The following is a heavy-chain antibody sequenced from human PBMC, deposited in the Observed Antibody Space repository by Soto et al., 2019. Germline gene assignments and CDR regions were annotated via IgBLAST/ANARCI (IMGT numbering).Heavy chain of an antibody. V-gene: IGHV3-30*03. CDR2: ILHDGSAE. CDR1: GFTFTSYG. CDR3: ATSRDGYSFYFHYCMDG. Sequence: GGSLRLSCAASGFTFTSYGMHWVRQAPGKGLEWMALILHDGSAEYYADSVKGRFTISRDNSKNTLYLQMNSLRAEDTAVYYFATSRDGYSFYFHYCMDGWGQGTTVTVSS. J-gene: IGHJ6*02. D-gene: IGHD4-4*01.